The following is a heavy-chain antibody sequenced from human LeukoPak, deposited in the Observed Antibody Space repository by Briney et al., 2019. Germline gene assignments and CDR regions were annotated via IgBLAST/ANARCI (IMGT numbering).Heavy chain of an antibody. CDR1: GGCINTFS. J-gene: IGHJ1*01. CDR3: ARGPYGDEYFQH. CDR2: IYYSGST. Sequence: SETLSLTCTVSGGCINTFSWSWIRQPPGKGLEWIGYIYYSGSTSYNPSLTSRVTISLDMSKNQFSLKLSSVTAADTAVYYCARGPYGDEYFQHWGQGTLVTVSS. V-gene: IGHV4-59*01. D-gene: IGHD4-17*01.